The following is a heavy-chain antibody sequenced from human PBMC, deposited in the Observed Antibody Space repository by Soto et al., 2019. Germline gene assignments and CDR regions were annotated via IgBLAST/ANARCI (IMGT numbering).Heavy chain of an antibody. CDR1: GYRFTTNA. J-gene: IGHJ4*02. Sequence: GASVKLSCKTSGYRFTTNALRWARPDPGQGLEWMGWTSSNNGKTKYAQKFQGRVTMTTDKSTNTVHMELRSLRSGDTAVYYCARTSVAQSEDYFDYWGQGTLVTVSS. CDR2: TSSNNGKT. V-gene: IGHV1-18*01. CDR3: ARTSVAQSEDYFDY. D-gene: IGHD5-12*01.